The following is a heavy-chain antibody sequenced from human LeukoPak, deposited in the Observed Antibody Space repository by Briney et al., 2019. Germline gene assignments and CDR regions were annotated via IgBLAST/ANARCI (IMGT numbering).Heavy chain of an antibody. V-gene: IGHV1-58*02. J-gene: IGHJ6*02. Sequence: ASVKVSCKASGFTFSSSAIQWVRQSRGQRLEWIGWIVVGTGNTNYAQKLQERVTITRDMSTSTAYMELSSLRSEDTAVYYCAATISADTDYYGMDVWGQGTTVTVSS. D-gene: IGHD6-13*01. CDR3: AATISADTDYYGMDV. CDR1: GFTFSSSA. CDR2: IVVGTGNT.